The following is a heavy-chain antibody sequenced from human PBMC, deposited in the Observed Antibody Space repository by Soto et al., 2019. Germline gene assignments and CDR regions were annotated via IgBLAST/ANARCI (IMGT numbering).Heavy chain of an antibody. D-gene: IGHD4-4*01. V-gene: IGHV3-30*03. Sequence: GGSLRLSCAASGFSFSDCGMHWVRQAPGKGLEWVAVISYDGSNKYYADSVKGRFTISRDNSKNTLYLQMNTLRSDDTAVYYCARELGNAVTDYYYGMDVWGQGTTVTFSS. CDR1: GFSFSDCG. J-gene: IGHJ6*02. CDR3: ARELGNAVTDYYYGMDV. CDR2: ISYDGSNK.